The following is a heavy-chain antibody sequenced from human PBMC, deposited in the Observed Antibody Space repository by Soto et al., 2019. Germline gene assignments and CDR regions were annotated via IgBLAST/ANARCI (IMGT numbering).Heavy chain of an antibody. CDR2: IRSTAYRGTT. D-gene: IGHD2-21*02. CDR1: GFTFARYA. J-gene: IGHJ6*02. V-gene: IGHV3-49*04. Sequence: GGSLRLSCTTSGFTFARYAMGWVRQAPGKGLEWIGFIRSTAYRGTTEYAASVKGRFTISRDDSESTAYLQMNSLKTGDTAVYYCPRRQYGDYPGLDYYYGMDVWGQGTTVTVSS. CDR3: PRRQYGDYPGLDYYYGMDV.